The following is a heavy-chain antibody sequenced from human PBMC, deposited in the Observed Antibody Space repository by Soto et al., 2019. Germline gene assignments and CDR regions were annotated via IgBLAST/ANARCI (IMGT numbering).Heavy chain of an antibody. D-gene: IGHD1-26*01. CDR2: IDPNDGST. CDR3: VRGRGGNYHFYFDH. V-gene: IGHV1-46*03. CDR1: GYTFINYY. Sequence: GASVKVSCKASGYTFINYYIDWVRQAPGQGLEWMAIIDPNDGSTNYAQSFQGRLTVTRDTSTSTVYMELSSLTSEDTAVYYCVRGRGGNYHFYFDHWGQGTPVTVS. J-gene: IGHJ4*02.